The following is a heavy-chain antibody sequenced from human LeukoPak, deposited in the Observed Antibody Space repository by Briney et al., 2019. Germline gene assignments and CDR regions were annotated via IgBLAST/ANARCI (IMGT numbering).Heavy chain of an antibody. J-gene: IGHJ3*02. D-gene: IGHD3-3*01. CDR2: INHSGST. CDR1: GGSFSGYY. Sequence: SETLSLTCAVYGGSFSGYYWGWIRQPPGKGLEWIGEINHSGSTNYNPSLKSRVTISVDTSKNQFSLKLSSVTAADTAVYYCARGITIFGVVDAFDIWGQGTMVTVSS. CDR3: ARGITIFGVVDAFDI. V-gene: IGHV4-34*01.